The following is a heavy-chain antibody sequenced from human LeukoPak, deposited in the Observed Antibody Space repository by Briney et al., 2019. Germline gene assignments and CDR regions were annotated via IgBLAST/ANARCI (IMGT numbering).Heavy chain of an antibody. CDR3: ARDTRLYGDYYYGVDV. Sequence: GGSLRLSCAASGFTFSSYSMNWVRQAPGKGLEWVSSISSSSSYIYYADSVKGRFTISRDNAKNSLYLQMNSLRAEDTAVYYCARDTRLYGDYYYGVDVWGQGTTVTVSS. CDR1: GFTFSSYS. J-gene: IGHJ6*02. V-gene: IGHV3-21*01. D-gene: IGHD4-17*01. CDR2: ISSSSSYI.